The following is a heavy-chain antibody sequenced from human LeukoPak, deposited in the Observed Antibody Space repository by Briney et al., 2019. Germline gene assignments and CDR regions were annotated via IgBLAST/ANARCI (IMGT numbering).Heavy chain of an antibody. V-gene: IGHV1-18*01. J-gene: IGHJ4*02. D-gene: IGHD1/OR15-1a*01. CDR1: GYTFTTYD. Sequence: GAAVKVSYKTSGYTFTTYDINWVRQAPGQGLEWMGRISAYDGYTNYGQKLQGRVTMTTDTSTNTAYMELRSLRSDDTAVYYCARVGTGTRSFDSWGQGPLVTVSS. CDR3: ARVGTGTRSFDS. CDR2: ISAYDGYT.